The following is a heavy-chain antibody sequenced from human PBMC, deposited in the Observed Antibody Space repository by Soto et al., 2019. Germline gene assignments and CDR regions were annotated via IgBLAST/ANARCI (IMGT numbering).Heavy chain of an antibody. V-gene: IGHV4-34*01. CDR2: INHSGGN. Sequence: QVQRQQWGAGLLKPSEPLSLTCAVYGGSFSGYYWSWIRQPPRKGLEQMGEINHSGGNNYNPSLKSRVTISVDTTKNQFSVKLSSVTAADTAVYYSARGYCSSTSCYVNSFDPWGQGTLVTVSS. CDR1: GGSFSGYY. CDR3: ARGYCSSTSCYVNSFDP. J-gene: IGHJ5*02. D-gene: IGHD2-2*01.